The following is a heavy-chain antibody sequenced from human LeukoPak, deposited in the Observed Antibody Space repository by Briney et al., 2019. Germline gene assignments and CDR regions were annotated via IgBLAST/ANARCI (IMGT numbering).Heavy chain of an antibody. CDR1: GGSISSYY. CDR2: IYYSGST. Sequence: SETLSLTCTVSGGSISSYYWSWIRQPPGKGLEWIGYIYYSGSTNYNPSLKSRVTISVDTSKNQFSLKLSSVTAADTAVYYCARECLTGSGTKSGAFDIWGQGTMVTVSS. J-gene: IGHJ3*02. D-gene: IGHD3-10*01. CDR3: ARECLTGSGTKSGAFDI. V-gene: IGHV4-59*01.